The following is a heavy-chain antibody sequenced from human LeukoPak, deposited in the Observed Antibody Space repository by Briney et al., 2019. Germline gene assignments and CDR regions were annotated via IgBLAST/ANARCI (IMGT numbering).Heavy chain of an antibody. CDR3: VIWGDYDVLTGYYVPDY. J-gene: IGHJ4*02. Sequence: PGGSLRLSCVASGFTFSNYAMSWVRKAPGKGLEWVSAITGSGTNRYYADSLKGRFTTSRDNSKNTVFLQMNSLRHEDTAIYYCVIWGDYDVLTGYYVPDYWGQGTLVTVAS. D-gene: IGHD3-9*01. CDR1: GFTFSNYA. CDR2: ITGSGTNR. V-gene: IGHV3-23*01.